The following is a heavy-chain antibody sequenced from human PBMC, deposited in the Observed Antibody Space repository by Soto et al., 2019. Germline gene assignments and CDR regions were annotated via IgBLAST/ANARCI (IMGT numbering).Heavy chain of an antibody. V-gene: IGHV4-34*01. J-gene: IGHJ3*02. CDR1: AGSFSHYY. Sequence: SETLSLTCAVYAGSFSHYYWNWIRQSPGKGLEWIGKIKHRGSNNYNPSHRSRDSISVDMSKNQFSQRMTSVIAADTAVYYCARGGSSDWQVALDIWGQGTMVT. CDR3: ARGGSSDWQVALDI. D-gene: IGHD6-19*01. CDR2: IKHRGSN.